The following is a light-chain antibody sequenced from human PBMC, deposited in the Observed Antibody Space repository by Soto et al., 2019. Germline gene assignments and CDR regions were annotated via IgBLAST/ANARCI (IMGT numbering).Light chain of an antibody. Sequence: EIVLTQSPGTLSLYPGESATLSCRASQSVTSSYIAWYQQKPGQAPRLLIYRASTRATGIPDRFSGSGSGTDFTLITSRLEPEDFAVYHCQQYGISPWTFGQGTKVEIK. CDR3: QQYGISPWT. CDR1: QSVTSSY. J-gene: IGKJ1*01. CDR2: RAS. V-gene: IGKV3-20*01.